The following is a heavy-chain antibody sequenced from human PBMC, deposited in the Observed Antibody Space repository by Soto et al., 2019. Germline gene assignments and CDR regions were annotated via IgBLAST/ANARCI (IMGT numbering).Heavy chain of an antibody. V-gene: IGHV3-66*01. CDR2: IYSGGNT. J-gene: IGHJ4*02. Sequence: EVQLVESGGGLVQPGGSLRLSCAASGFTISSNYMSWVRQAPGKGLEWVSVIYSGGNTYYADSVKGRFTISRDNSKNTLYLQMNSLRAEDTAVYYGATLPKYDILTGYYPCWGQGTLVTVSS. D-gene: IGHD3-9*01. CDR1: GFTISSNY. CDR3: ATLPKYDILTGYYPC.